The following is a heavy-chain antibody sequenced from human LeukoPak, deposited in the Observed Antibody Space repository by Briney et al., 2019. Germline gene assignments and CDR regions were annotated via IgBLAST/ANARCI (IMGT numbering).Heavy chain of an antibody. J-gene: IGHJ4*02. CDR3: ARDAKEATYYYDSSANGFDY. V-gene: IGHV1-69*04. D-gene: IGHD3-22*01. CDR2: IIPILGIA. Sequence: SVKVSCKASGGTFSSYAISWVRQAPGQGLEWMGRIIPILGIANYAQKFQGRVTITAGKSTSTAYMELSSLRSEDTAVYYCARDAKEATYYYDSSANGFDYWGQETLVTVSS. CDR1: GGTFSSYA.